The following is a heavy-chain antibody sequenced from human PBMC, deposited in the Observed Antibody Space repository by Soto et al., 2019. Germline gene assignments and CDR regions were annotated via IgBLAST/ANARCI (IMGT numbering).Heavy chain of an antibody. D-gene: IGHD2-15*01. V-gene: IGHV3-49*04. CDR2: IRNKAYRGTT. Sequence: SLRLSCTASGFTFGDCAMSWVRQAPGKGLEWISFIRNKAYRGTTKYAASVRGRFTISRDDSKSIAYLQMNSLKTEDTAVYYCTRGDMALNDYWGQGTLVTVSS. CDR1: GFTFGDCA. J-gene: IGHJ4*02. CDR3: TRGDMALNDY.